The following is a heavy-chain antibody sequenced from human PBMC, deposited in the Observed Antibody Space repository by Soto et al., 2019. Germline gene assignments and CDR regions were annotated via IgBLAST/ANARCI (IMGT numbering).Heavy chain of an antibody. Sequence: ASVKVSCKASGHTFTTYGVSWVRQAPGQRLEWMGWINTGNGNTKYSQKFQGRVTITTDTSASTAYMELSSLRSDDTAVYYCARSIVVVTALDYWGQGTLVTVSS. D-gene: IGHD2-21*02. CDR3: ARSIVVVTALDY. CDR2: INTGNGNT. CDR1: GHTFTTYG. V-gene: IGHV1-3*04. J-gene: IGHJ4*02.